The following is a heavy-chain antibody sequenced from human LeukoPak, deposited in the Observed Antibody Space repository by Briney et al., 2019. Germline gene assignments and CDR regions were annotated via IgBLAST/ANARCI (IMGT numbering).Heavy chain of an antibody. J-gene: IGHJ6*03. D-gene: IGHD4-17*01. CDR2: IRYDGSNK. Sequence: PGGSLRLSCAASGFTFSSYGMHWVRQAPGKGLEWVAFIRYDGSNKYYADSVKGRFTISRDNSKNTLYLQMNSLRAEDTAVYYCAMQFYGDYASYYYYYMDVWGKGTTVTISS. V-gene: IGHV3-30*02. CDR1: GFTFSSYG. CDR3: AMQFYGDYASYYYYYMDV.